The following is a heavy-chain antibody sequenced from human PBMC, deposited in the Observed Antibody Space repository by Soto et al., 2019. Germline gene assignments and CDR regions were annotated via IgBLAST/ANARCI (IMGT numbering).Heavy chain of an antibody. Sequence: ASVKVSCKASGYTFTSYGISWVRQAPGQGLEWMGWISAYNGNTNYAQKLQGRVTMTTDTSTSTAYMELRSLRSDDTAVYYCARDRRIFGVVPQDYWGKGTLVTVSS. CDR3: ARDRRIFGVVPQDY. J-gene: IGHJ4*02. V-gene: IGHV1-18*04. CDR2: ISAYNGNT. CDR1: GYTFTSYG. D-gene: IGHD3-3*01.